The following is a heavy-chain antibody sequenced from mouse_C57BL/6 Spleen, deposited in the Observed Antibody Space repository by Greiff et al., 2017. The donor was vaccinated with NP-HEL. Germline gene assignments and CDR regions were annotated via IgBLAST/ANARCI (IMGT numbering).Heavy chain of an antibody. CDR3: TRDGYSHYYAMDY. CDR2: IDPETGGT. J-gene: IGHJ4*01. CDR1: GYTFTDYE. V-gene: IGHV1-15*01. D-gene: IGHD2-3*01. Sequence: VQLQQSGAELVRPGASVTLSCKASGYTFTDYEMHWVKQTPVHGLEWIGAIDPETGGTAYNQKFKGKAILTADKSSSTAYMELRSLTSEVSAVYYCTRDGYSHYYAMDYWGQGTSVTVSS.